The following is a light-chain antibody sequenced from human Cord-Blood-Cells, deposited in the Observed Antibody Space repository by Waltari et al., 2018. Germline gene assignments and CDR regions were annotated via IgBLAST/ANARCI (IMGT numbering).Light chain of an antibody. CDR1: QSVLYSSNNKNY. J-gene: IGKJ1*01. CDR2: WAS. Sequence: DIVMTQSPDSLAVSLGERATINCKSSQSVLYSSNNKNYLAWYQQKPGQPPKLLIYWASTRESGVPDRFSVRGSGTAFTLTISSLQAEDVAVYYCQQYYSTPPTFGQGTKVEIK. CDR3: QQYYSTPPT. V-gene: IGKV4-1*01.